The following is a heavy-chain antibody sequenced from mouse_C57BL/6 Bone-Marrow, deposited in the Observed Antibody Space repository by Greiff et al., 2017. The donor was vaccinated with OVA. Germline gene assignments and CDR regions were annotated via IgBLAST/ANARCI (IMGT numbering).Heavy chain of an antibody. V-gene: IGHV5-9-1*02. J-gene: IGHJ4*01. CDR1: GFTFSSYA. Sequence: EVQLVESGEGLVKPGGSLKLSCAASGFTFSSYAMSWVRQTPEKRLEWVAYISSGGDYLYYADTVKGRFTISRYNARNPLYLQMSSLKSEDTAMYYGTRLLDAMDYWGQGTAVTVSS. CDR2: ISSGGDYL. D-gene: IGHD2-1*01. CDR3: TRLLDAMDY.